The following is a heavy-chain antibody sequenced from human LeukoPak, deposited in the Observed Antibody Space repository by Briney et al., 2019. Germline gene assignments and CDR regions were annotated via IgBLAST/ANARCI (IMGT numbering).Heavy chain of an antibody. V-gene: IGHV3-53*01. Sequence: PGGSLRLSCAVSGFSVSRNYMSWVRQAPGKGLEWVSLIYSDGTTCYADSVKGRFTISKDNSKNTLYLQMNSLRGEDTAIYYCARDFGDSERGFDYWGQGTPVTVSS. CDR2: IYSDGTT. D-gene: IGHD4-17*01. J-gene: IGHJ4*02. CDR1: GFSVSRNY. CDR3: ARDFGDSERGFDY.